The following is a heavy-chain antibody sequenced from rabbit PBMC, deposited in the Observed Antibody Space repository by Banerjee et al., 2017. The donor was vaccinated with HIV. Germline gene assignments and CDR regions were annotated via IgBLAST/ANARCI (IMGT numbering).Heavy chain of an antibody. Sequence: QEQLEESGGDLVKPEGSLTLTCTASGFSFSDKYVMCWVRQAPGKGLEWIGCINTSSGNTVYASWAKGRFTISKTSSTTVTLQMTSLTAADTATYFCARDLAGAIGWNFNFWGPGTLVTVS. D-gene: IGHD4-1*01. V-gene: IGHV1S45*01. J-gene: IGHJ4*01. CDR3: ARDLAGAIGWNFNF. CDR2: INTSSGNT. CDR1: GFSFSDKYV.